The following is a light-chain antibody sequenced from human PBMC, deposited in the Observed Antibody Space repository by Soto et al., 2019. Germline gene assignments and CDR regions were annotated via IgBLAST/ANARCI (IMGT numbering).Light chain of an antibody. CDR3: QQYGSSPLT. J-gene: IGKJ4*01. Sequence: EIVLTQSPGTLSLSPGERATLSCRASQSVSHNYLAWYQQKPGQAPRLLIYGASRRATGIPDRFSGSGSGTDFTLTISRLEPEDFAVYSCQQYGSSPLTFGGGTKVEIK. CDR2: GAS. V-gene: IGKV3-20*01. CDR1: QSVSHNY.